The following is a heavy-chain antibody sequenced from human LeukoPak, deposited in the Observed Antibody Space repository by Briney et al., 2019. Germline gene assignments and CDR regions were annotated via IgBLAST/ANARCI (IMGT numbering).Heavy chain of an antibody. CDR2: IIPIFGTA. V-gene: IGHV1-69*01. Sequence: GASVKVSCKASGGTFSSYAISWVRQAPGQGLEWMGGIIPIFGTANYAQKFQGRVTITADESTSTAYMELSSLRSDDTAVYYCAVGSWSLAIPEKTHFDYWGEGTLVTVSS. J-gene: IGHJ4*02. D-gene: IGHD3-10*01. CDR1: GGTFSSYA. CDR3: AVGSWSLAIPEKTHFDY.